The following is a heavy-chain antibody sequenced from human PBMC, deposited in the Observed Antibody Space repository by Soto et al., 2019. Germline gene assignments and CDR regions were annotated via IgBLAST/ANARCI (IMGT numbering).Heavy chain of an antibody. J-gene: IGHJ6*03. CDR1: GSIFTGYG. CDR3: ATYDFWSGHSYYYYYMDV. D-gene: IGHD3-3*01. V-gene: IGHV3-33*01. Sequence: QVHLVESGGGVAQPGRSLRLSCAASGSIFTGYGMHWVRQAPGKGLEWVAVIWFDGSNKYYADSVKGRFTISRDNSKNMLYLQMNSLRVEDTAVYYCATYDFWSGHSYYYYYMDVWGKGTTVTVSS. CDR2: IWFDGSNK.